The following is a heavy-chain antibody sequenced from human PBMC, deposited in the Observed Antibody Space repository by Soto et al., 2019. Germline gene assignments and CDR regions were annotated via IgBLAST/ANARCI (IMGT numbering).Heavy chain of an antibody. CDR1: GFPFSRYE. CDR3: ARDQEVHDSRGHKIRAMDV. Sequence: GGSLRLSCAASGFPFSRYEMNWVRQAPGKWLEWISYISESGTSMYYADAVKGRFAISRDNAQNSLYLQMNSLRIEDTAVYYCARDQEVHDSRGHKIRAMDVWGQGXTVTVYS. CDR2: ISESGTSM. D-gene: IGHD6-19*01. V-gene: IGHV3-48*03. J-gene: IGHJ6*02.